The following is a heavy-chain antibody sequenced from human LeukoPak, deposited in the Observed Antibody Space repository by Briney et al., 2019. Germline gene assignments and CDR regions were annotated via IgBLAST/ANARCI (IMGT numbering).Heavy chain of an antibody. Sequence: GGSLRLSCAASGFTVSTNCMTWVRQAPGKGLEWVSTIYSGGTTYYADSVMGRFTISRHNSRNTPYLQMNSLRAEDTAVYYCARVDTVMAYYFDLWGQGTLVTVSS. V-gene: IGHV3-53*04. CDR1: GFTVSTNC. CDR3: ARVDTVMAYYFDL. D-gene: IGHD5-18*01. J-gene: IGHJ4*02. CDR2: IYSGGTT.